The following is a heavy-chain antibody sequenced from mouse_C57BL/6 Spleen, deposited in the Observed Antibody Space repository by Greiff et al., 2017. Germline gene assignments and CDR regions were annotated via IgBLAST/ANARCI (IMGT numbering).Heavy chain of an antibody. D-gene: IGHD1-1*01. CDR2: ISDGGSYT. J-gene: IGHJ1*03. CDR1: GFTFSSYA. V-gene: IGHV5-4*01. Sequence: EVQGVESGGGLVKPGGSLKLSCAASGFTFSSYAMSWVRQTPEKRLEWVATISDGGSYTYYPDNVKGRFTISRDNAKNNLYLQMSHLKSEDTAMYYCARDGHYGGYFDVWGTGTTVTVSS. CDR3: ARDGHYGGYFDV.